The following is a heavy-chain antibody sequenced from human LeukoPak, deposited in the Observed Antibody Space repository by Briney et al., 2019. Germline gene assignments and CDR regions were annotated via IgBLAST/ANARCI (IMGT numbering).Heavy chain of an antibody. J-gene: IGHJ6*03. V-gene: IGHV4-59*01. CDR2: IYYSGST. CDR3: ARDTGYGGNSGADYYYYMDV. CDR1: GGSISSYY. D-gene: IGHD4-23*01. Sequence: SETLSLTCTVSGGSISSYYWSWLRQPPGKGLEWIGYIYYSGSTNYNPSLKSRVTISVDTSKNQFSLKLSSVTAADTAVYYCARDTGYGGNSGADYYYYMDVWGKGTTVTVSS.